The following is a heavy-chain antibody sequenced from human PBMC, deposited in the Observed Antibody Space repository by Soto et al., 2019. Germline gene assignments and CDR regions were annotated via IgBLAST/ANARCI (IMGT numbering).Heavy chain of an antibody. V-gene: IGHV1-69*06. CDR2: IIPIFGTA. J-gene: IGHJ4*02. D-gene: IGHD6-13*01. CDR3: ARDPGIAAAGMDFDY. Sequence: SVKVSCKASGGTFSSYAISWVRQAPGQGLEWMGGIIPIFGTANYAQKFQGRVTITADKSTSTAYMELRSLRSDDTAVYYCARDPGIAAAGMDFDYWGQGTLVTVSS. CDR1: GGTFSSYA.